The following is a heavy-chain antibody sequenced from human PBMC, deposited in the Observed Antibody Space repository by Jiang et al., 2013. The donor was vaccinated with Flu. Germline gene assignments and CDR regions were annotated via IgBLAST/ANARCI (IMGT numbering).Heavy chain of an antibody. Sequence: GLVKPSETLSLTCTVSGGSISSYYWSWIRQPPGKGLEWIGYIYYSGSTNYNPSLKSRVTISVDTSKNQFSLKLSSVTAADTAVYYCARHAYKGSFFDYWGQGTLVTVSS. J-gene: IGHJ4*02. V-gene: IGHV4-59*08. CDR2: IYYSGST. CDR1: GGSISSYY. CDR3: ARHAYKGSFFDY. D-gene: IGHD1-14*01.